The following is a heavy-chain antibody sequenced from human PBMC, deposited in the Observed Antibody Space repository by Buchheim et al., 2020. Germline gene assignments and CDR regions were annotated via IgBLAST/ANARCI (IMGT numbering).Heavy chain of an antibody. CDR2: ISIDGGKT. CDR3: AKEEVPNDY. Sequence: EVQLLESGGALVQPGGSLRLSCGVSGFTFSNSAMSWVRQAPGKGLEWVSGISIDGGKTYYAESVKGRFTISRDNSKNTVYLQLNSLRAEDTALYYCAKEEVPNDYWGQGTL. CDR1: GFTFSNSA. V-gene: IGHV3-23*01. J-gene: IGHJ4*02.